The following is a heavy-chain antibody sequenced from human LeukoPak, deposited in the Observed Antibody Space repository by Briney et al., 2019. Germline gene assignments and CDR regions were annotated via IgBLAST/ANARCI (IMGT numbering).Heavy chain of an antibody. CDR1: GFTFSSYG. V-gene: IGHV3-23*01. Sequence: GGSLRLSCAASGFTFSSYGMSWVRQAPGKGLEWVSAISGSGGSTYYADSVKGRFTISRDTSKNTLYLQMNSLRVEDTAVYYCAKEGIIYGFYYSYMDVWGKGTTVTVSS. J-gene: IGHJ6*03. D-gene: IGHD3-10*01. CDR2: ISGSGGST. CDR3: AKEGIIYGFYYSYMDV.